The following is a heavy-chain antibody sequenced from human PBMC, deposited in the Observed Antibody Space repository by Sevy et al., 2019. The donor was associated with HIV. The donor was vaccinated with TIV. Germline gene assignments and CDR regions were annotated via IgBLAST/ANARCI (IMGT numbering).Heavy chain of an antibody. CDR3: AKDNRPATMSNSSYYYYYGMDV. J-gene: IGHJ6*02. Sequence: SLRLSCAASGFSFGDYAMHWVRQAPGKGLEWVSGISWNSVSLDYADSVKGRFTISRDNAKNSLFLQMNRLRSEDTALYYCAKDNRPATMSNSSYYYYYGMDVWGQGTTVTVS. CDR1: GFSFGDYA. CDR2: ISWNSVSL. V-gene: IGHV3-9*01. D-gene: IGHD6-6*01.